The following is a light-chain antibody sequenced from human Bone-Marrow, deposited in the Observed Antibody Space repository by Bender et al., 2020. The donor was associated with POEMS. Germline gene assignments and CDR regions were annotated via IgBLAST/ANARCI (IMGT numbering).Light chain of an antibody. CDR1: KLGEEY. Sequence: SYELTQPPSVSVSPGQTATITCSGEKLGEEYACWYQRKPGQSPVVVIYQDTKRPSGIPERFSGSTSGNTASLTISGTQTMDEADYYCQSWGSNTAVFGGGTKLNVL. J-gene: IGLJ2*01. CDR2: QDT. V-gene: IGLV3-1*01. CDR3: QSWGSNTAV.